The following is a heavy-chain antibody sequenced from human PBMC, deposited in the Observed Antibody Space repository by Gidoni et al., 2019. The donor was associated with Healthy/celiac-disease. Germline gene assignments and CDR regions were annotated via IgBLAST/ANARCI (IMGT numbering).Heavy chain of an antibody. V-gene: IGHV3-49*03. CDR1: GFTFGDYA. D-gene: IGHD2-15*01. J-gene: IGHJ4*02. CDR2: IRSKAYGGTT. Sequence: EVQLVASGGGLVQPGRSLRLSCTASGFTFGDYAMSWFRQAPGKGLEWVGFIRSKAYGGTTEYAASVKGRFTISRDDSKSIAYLQMNSLKTEDTAVYYCTRDPIVVVVAATPPFDYWGQGTLVTVSS. CDR3: TRDPIVVVVAATPPFDY.